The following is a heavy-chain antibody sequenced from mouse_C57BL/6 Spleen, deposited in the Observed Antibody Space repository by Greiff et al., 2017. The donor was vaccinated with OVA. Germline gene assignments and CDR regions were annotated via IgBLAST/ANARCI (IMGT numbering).Heavy chain of an antibody. CDR2: IYPSDSET. D-gene: IGHD2-3*01. CDR1: GYTFTSYW. J-gene: IGHJ3*01. CDR3: ARGGDGYYLAY. V-gene: IGHV1-61*01. Sequence: QVHVKQPGAELVRPGSSVKLSCKASGYTFTSYWMDWVKQRPGQGLEWIGNIYPSDSETHYNQKFKDKATLTVDKSSSTAYMQLSSLTSEDAAVYYCARGGDGYYLAYWGQGTLVTVSA.